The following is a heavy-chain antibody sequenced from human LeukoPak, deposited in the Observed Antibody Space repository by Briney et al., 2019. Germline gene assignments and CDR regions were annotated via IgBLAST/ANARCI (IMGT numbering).Heavy chain of an antibody. CDR2: INHSGST. CDR1: GGSFSGYY. Sequence: SETLSPTCAVYGGSFSGYYWSWIRQPPGKGLEWIGEINHSGSTSYNPSLKSRVTISVDTSKNQFSLKLSSVTAADTAVCYCARAYYDILPPDPWGQGTLVTVSS. V-gene: IGHV4-34*01. D-gene: IGHD3-9*01. J-gene: IGHJ5*02. CDR3: ARAYYDILPPDP.